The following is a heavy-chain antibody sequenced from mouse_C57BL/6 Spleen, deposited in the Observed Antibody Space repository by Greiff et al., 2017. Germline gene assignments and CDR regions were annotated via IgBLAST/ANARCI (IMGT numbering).Heavy chain of an antibody. CDR3: ARDGYYASFDN. D-gene: IGHD2-3*01. J-gene: IGHJ2*01. CDR1: GFTFSSYA. CDR2: ISDGGSYT. V-gene: IGHV5-4*01. Sequence: EVMLVESGGGLVKPGGSLKLSCAASGFTFSSYAMSWVRQTPEKRLEWVATISDGGSYTYYPDNVKGRFTISRDNAKNNLYLQMSHLKSEDTAMYDCARDGYYASFDNWGKGTTLTVSS.